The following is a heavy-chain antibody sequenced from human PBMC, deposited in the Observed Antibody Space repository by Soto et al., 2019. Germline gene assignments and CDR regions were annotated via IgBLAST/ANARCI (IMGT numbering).Heavy chain of an antibody. CDR3: AKVGAARRNYYYYYMDV. D-gene: IGHD6-6*01. Sequence: DVQLVESGGGLVQPGRSLRLSCAASGFTFDDYAMHWVRQAPGKGLEWVSGISWNSGSIGYADSVKGRFTISRDNAKNSLYLQMNSLRPEDTALYYCAKVGAARRNYYYYYMDVWGKGTTVTVSS. CDR1: GFTFDDYA. CDR2: ISWNSGSI. V-gene: IGHV3-9*01. J-gene: IGHJ6*03.